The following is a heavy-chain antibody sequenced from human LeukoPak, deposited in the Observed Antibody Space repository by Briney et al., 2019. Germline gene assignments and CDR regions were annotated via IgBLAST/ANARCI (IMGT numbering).Heavy chain of an antibody. D-gene: IGHD3-10*01. J-gene: IGHJ4*02. CDR1: VYTFTSYV. Sequence: ASVKVSCKASVYTFTSYVISWVRQAPGQGVEWMGWISAYNGNTNYAQKLQGRVTMTTDTSTSTAYMELRSLRSDDTAVYYCVFLWFGERWGQGTLVTVSS. CDR3: VFLWFGER. CDR2: ISAYNGNT. V-gene: IGHV1-18*01.